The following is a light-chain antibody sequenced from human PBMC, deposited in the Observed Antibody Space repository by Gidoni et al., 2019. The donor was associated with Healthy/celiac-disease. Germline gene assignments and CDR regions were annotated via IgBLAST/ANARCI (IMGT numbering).Light chain of an antibody. V-gene: IGKV1-39*01. CDR3: HQSYSTSPLS. CDR1: QSISSY. J-gene: IGKJ4*01. Sequence: DIQMTQSPASLSASVGDRATITCRASQSISSYLNCYQQKPGKAPKLLLYSAASLQSGVPSRFIRSGSSTDVSLTIISLLPDDFSAYYCHQSYSTSPLSFGRGTKVEIK. CDR2: SAA.